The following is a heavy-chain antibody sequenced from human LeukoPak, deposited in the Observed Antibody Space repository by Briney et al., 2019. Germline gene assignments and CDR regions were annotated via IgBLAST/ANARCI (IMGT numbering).Heavy chain of an antibody. D-gene: IGHD3-10*01. Sequence: PGGSLGLSCAASGFTFSSYSMNWVRQAPVKGLEWVSSISSSSSYIYYADSVKGRFTISRDNAKNSLYLQMNSLRAEDTAVYYCASLDGSGSYSGNYYYAMDVWGQGTTVTVSS. J-gene: IGHJ6*02. V-gene: IGHV3-21*01. CDR2: ISSSSSYI. CDR3: ASLDGSGSYSGNYYYAMDV. CDR1: GFTFSSYS.